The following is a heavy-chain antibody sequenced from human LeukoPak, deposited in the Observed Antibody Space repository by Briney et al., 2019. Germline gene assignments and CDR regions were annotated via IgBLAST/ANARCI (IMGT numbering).Heavy chain of an antibody. CDR3: ARGYCSSTSCRPDY. J-gene: IGHJ4*02. D-gene: IGHD2-2*01. CDR2: IYTSGST. V-gene: IGHV4-61*02. CDR1: GGSISSGSYY. Sequence: SETLSLTCTVSGGSISSGSYYWSWIRQPAGKGLEWIGRIYTSGSTNYNPSLKSRVTISVDTSKNQFSLKLSSVTAADTAVYYCARGYCSSTSCRPDYWGQGTLVTVSS.